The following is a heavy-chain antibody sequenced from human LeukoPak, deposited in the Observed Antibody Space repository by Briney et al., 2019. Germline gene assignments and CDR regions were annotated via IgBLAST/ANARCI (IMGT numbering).Heavy chain of an antibody. CDR2: MFYSEST. V-gene: IGHV4-61*01. CDR1: GASVSDGNYY. CDR3: ASTSNSALGLAYFDH. Sequence: SETLSLTCSVSGASVSDGNYYWSWIRQPPVKGLEWIGYMFYSESTKYNPSLKSRVTISVDKSKNQFSLHMSSVTAADTAVYYCASTSNSALGLAYFDHWGQGSLVTASS. D-gene: IGHD5-18*01. J-gene: IGHJ4*02.